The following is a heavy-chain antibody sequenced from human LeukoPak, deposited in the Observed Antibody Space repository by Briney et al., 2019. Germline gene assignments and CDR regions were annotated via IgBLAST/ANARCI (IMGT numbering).Heavy chain of an antibody. CDR1: GYTFRTYD. Sequence: ASVKVSCKTSGYTFRTYDINWVRQAAGQGLEWMGWMNPNSGNTGFAQKFQGRATITRDTSITTAYLELSSLRSEDTAVYYCARAIRYQLLSDYWGQGTLVTVSS. J-gene: IGHJ4*02. V-gene: IGHV1-8*03. CDR2: MNPNSGNT. D-gene: IGHD2-2*01. CDR3: ARAIRYQLLSDY.